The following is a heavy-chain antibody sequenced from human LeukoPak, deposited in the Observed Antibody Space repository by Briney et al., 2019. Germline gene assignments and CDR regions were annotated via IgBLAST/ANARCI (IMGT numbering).Heavy chain of an antibody. J-gene: IGHJ3*02. CDR1: GFTFSSYA. CDR2: ISHDGTNK. V-gene: IGHV3-30*04. Sequence: PGRSLRLSCAASGFTFSSYAVHWVRQAPGKGLEWVAVISHDGTNKYYADSVKGRFTISRDNSKNTLYLQMNSLRAEDTAVYYCAREQRGGEWYQQPRDAFDIWGQGTMVTVSS. D-gene: IGHD2-21*01. CDR3: AREQRGGEWYQQPRDAFDI.